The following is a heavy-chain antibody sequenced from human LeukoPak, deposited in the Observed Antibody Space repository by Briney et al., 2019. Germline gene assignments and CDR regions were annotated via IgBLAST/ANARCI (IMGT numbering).Heavy chain of an antibody. J-gene: IGHJ4*02. CDR1: GVSFSGYY. Sequence: SETLSLTCAVYGVSFSGYYWSWIRQPPGKGLEWLGEINHSGSTNYNPSLKSRVTISIDTSKNQFSLNLSSVTAADAAVYYCARHVTDSSVYLYFDYWGQGTLVTVSS. V-gene: IGHV4-34*01. CDR3: ARHVTDSSVYLYFDY. CDR2: INHSGST. D-gene: IGHD3-22*01.